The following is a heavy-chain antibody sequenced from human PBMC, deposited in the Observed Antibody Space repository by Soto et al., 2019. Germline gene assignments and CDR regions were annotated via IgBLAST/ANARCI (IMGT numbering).Heavy chain of an antibody. D-gene: IGHD1-26*01. Sequence: WWSLRLSCAASVFTCSNYGMHWVRQAPGKGLEWVAIIWHDGNNKYYADSVRGRFIISRDNSKNRLYLQMNSLRAEDTAVYYCASDLVGASDSYGLDVWGQGTPVTVSS. CDR1: VFTCSNYG. J-gene: IGHJ6*02. CDR3: ASDLVGASDSYGLDV. V-gene: IGHV3-33*01. CDR2: IWHDGNNK.